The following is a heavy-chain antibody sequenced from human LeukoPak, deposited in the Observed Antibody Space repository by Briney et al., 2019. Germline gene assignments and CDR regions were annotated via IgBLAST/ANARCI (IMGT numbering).Heavy chain of an antibody. Sequence: GGSLRLSCAASGFTFSSYSMNWVRQAPGKGLEWVSYITRSTGTIYYADSVKGRFTISRDNAKNSLYLQMNSLRDEDTAVYYCAREDCSSTSCRTYYYYGMDVWGQGTTVTVSS. CDR2: ITRSTGTI. V-gene: IGHV3-48*02. CDR3: AREDCSSTSCRTYYYYGMDV. J-gene: IGHJ6*02. D-gene: IGHD2-2*01. CDR1: GFTFSSYS.